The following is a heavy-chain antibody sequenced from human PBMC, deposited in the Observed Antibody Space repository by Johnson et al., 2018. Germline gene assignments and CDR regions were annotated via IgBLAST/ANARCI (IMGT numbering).Heavy chain of an antibody. Sequence: QVQLVQSGAEVKKPGSSVKVSCKASGGTFSSYALNWVRQAPGQGLEWMGGIIPMFDTTKYAKKFQCRVTFTADESSTTAYMELGGLTSEDTAIDYCARDGQAFDIWGQGTMVT. J-gene: IGHJ3*02. CDR1: GGTFSSYA. CDR2: IIPMFDTT. CDR3: ARDGQAFDI. V-gene: IGHV1-69*01.